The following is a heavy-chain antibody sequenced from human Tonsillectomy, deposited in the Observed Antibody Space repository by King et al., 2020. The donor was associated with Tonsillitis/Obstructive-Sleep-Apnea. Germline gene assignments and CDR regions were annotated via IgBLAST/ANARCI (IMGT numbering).Heavy chain of an antibody. CDR1: GGSISSSSYY. V-gene: IGHV4-39*01. CDR3: ARLEYYDFWSGSRGWFDP. J-gene: IGHJ5*02. Sequence: MQLQESGPGLVKPSETLSLTCTVSGGSISSSSYYWGWIRQPPGKGLEWIGSIYYSGSTYYNPSLKSRVTISVDTSKNQFSLKLSCVTAADTAVYYCARLEYYDFWSGSRGWFDPWGQGTLVTVSS. D-gene: IGHD3-3*01. CDR2: IYYSGST.